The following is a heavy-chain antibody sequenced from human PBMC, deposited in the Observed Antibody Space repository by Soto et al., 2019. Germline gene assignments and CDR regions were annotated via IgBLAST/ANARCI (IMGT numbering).Heavy chain of an antibody. J-gene: IGHJ6*02. Sequence: SETLSLTCTVSGGSISSYYWSWIRQPPGKGLEWIGYIYYSGSTNYNPSPKSRVTISVDTSKNQFSLKLSSVTAADTAVYYCARDFRVGPRGADPYGMDVWGQGTTVTVS. CDR2: IYYSGST. D-gene: IGHD3-10*01. CDR3: ARDFRVGPRGADPYGMDV. V-gene: IGHV4-59*01. CDR1: GGSISSYY.